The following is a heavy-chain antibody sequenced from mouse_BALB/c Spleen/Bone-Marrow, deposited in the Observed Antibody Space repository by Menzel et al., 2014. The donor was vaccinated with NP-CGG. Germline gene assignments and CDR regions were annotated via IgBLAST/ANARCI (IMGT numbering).Heavy chain of an antibody. D-gene: IGHD2-3*01. Sequence: VQLQESGAELVKPGASVKLSCKASGYTFTSYWMHWVKQRPGQGLEWIGEIIPSNGRTNYNEKFKSKATLTVDKSSNTAYMQPSSLTSEDSAVYYCARWLLQYFDVRGAGTTVTVSS. V-gene: IGHV1S81*02. J-gene: IGHJ1*01. CDR1: GYTFTSYW. CDR3: ARWLLQYFDV. CDR2: IIPSNGRT.